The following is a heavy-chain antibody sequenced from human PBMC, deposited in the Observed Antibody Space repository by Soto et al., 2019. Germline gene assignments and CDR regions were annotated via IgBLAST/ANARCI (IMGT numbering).Heavy chain of an antibody. CDR3: ARRIAAAGTWWFDP. CDR1: GYSFTSYG. V-gene: IGHV1-18*01. Sequence: AASVKVSCKASGYSFTSYGISWVRQAPGQGLEWMGWISAYNGNTNYAQRFQGRVTMTTVTSTRTAYMELRSLRSDDTAVYYCARRIAAAGTWWFDPWGQGTLVTVSS. D-gene: IGHD6-13*01. CDR2: ISAYNGNT. J-gene: IGHJ5*02.